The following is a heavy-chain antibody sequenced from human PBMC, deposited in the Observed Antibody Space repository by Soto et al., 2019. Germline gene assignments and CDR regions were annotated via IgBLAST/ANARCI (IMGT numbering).Heavy chain of an antibody. D-gene: IGHD6-19*01. CDR2: ISGSGAKT. J-gene: IGHJ4*02. CDR3: ATSYSSGWYLRY. V-gene: IGHV3-23*01. CDR1: GFTFDTYA. Sequence: GSLRLSCAASGFTFDTYAMSWVRQAPGKGLEWVSAISGSGAKTYYADSVKGRFTISRDNSKNTLYLQMNSLRAEDTAVYYCATSYSSGWYLRYWGQGTLVTVSS.